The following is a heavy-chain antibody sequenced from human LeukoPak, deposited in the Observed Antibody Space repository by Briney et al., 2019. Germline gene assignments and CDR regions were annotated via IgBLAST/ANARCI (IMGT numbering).Heavy chain of an antibody. D-gene: IGHD3-3*01. CDR3: TRDFDFSSAI. Sequence: GGSLRLSCAASGFTFSSYWMHWVRQAPGKGLVWVSRISPDGSTTGRADSVKGRFTTSRDNAKNTLFLQMNSLRAEDTAVYYCTRDFDFSSAIWGQGTLVTVSS. V-gene: IGHV3-74*01. J-gene: IGHJ4*02. CDR1: GFTFSSYW. CDR2: ISPDGSTT.